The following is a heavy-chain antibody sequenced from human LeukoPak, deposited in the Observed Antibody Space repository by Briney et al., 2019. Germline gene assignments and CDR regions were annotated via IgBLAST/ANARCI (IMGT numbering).Heavy chain of an antibody. Sequence: WGSLRLSCAASGVTFSSYAMSWVRQAPGKGLEWVSAISGSGGSTYYAYSVKGLYTISRDNSKNTLYLQMNSQRAEDTAVYYCAKGNYYFDYWGQGTLVTVSS. CDR3: AKGNYYFDY. CDR1: GVTFSSYA. J-gene: IGHJ4*02. V-gene: IGHV3-23*01. CDR2: ISGSGGST.